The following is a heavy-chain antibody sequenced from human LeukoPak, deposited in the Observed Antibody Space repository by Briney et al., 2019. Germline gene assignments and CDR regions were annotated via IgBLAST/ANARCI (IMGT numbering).Heavy chain of an antibody. CDR3: ATDILTGYSDY. CDR2: IIPIFGTA. J-gene: IGHJ4*02. Sequence: GASVKVSCKASGGTFSSYAISWVRQAPGQGLEWMGGIIPIFGTANYAQKFQGRVTMTEDTSTDTAYMELSSLRSEDTAVYYCATDILTGYSDYWGQGTLVTVSS. V-gene: IGHV1-69*06. D-gene: IGHD3-9*01. CDR1: GGTFSSYA.